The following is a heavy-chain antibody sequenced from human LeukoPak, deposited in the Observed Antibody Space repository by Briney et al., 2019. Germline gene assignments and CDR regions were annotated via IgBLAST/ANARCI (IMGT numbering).Heavy chain of an antibody. CDR1: GFTFSFHG. Sequence: GGSLRLSCEVSGFTFSFHGMSWVRQAPGKGLEWVSAISGSAVSTYYADSVKGRFTISRDNSKNTLYLQMNSLRVEDTAVYYCAKAVPKAVVTPSFDYWGQGTLVTVSS. CDR3: AKAVPKAVVTPSFDY. D-gene: IGHD4-23*01. V-gene: IGHV3-23*01. J-gene: IGHJ4*02. CDR2: ISGSAVST.